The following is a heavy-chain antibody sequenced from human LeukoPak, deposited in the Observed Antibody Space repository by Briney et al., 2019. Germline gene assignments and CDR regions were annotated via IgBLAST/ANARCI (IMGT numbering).Heavy chain of an antibody. V-gene: IGHV4-59*08. CDR1: GGSFSGYY. J-gene: IGHJ3*02. D-gene: IGHD3-22*01. CDR3: ARLHDYSSGYYYARGAFDI. CDR2: IYYSGST. Sequence: SETLSLTCAVYGGSFSGYYWSWIRQPPGKGLEWIGYIYYSGSTNYNPSLKSRVTISVDTSKNQFSLKLSSVTAADTAVYYCARLHDYSSGYYYARGAFDIWGQGTMVTVSS.